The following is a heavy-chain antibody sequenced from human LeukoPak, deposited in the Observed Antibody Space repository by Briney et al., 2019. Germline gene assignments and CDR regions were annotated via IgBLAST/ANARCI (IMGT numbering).Heavy chain of an antibody. J-gene: IGHJ3*02. Sequence: PGGSLRLSCAASGFTFSSYAMSWVRQAPGKGLEWVSAISGSGGSTYYADSVKGRFTISRDNSKNTLYLQMNSLRAEDTAVYYCVERVPAAKRSDAFDIWGQGTMVTVSS. CDR3: VERVPAAKRSDAFDI. CDR1: GFTFSSYA. CDR2: ISGSGGST. D-gene: IGHD2-2*01. V-gene: IGHV3-23*01.